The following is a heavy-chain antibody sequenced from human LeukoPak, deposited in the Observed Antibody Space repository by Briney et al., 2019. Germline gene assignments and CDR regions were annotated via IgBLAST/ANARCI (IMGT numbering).Heavy chain of an antibody. CDR3: AGDRGYSNFDY. D-gene: IGHD4-11*01. CDR1: GFTFSNYW. V-gene: IGHV3-7*01. Sequence: PGRSRRLSCAASGFTFSNYWISWVRQAPGRGREWVANMKEEGSEKNYVDSVKGRFTISRDNAQDSLYLQMNSLRAEDTVVYYCAGDRGYSNFDYWGQGTLVTVSS. CDR2: MKEEGSEK. J-gene: IGHJ4*02.